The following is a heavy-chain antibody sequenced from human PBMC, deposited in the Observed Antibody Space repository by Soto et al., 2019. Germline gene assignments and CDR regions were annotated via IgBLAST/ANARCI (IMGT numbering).Heavy chain of an antibody. CDR2: ISSSGSTI. Sequence: GGSLRLSCAASGFTFSDYYMSWIRQAPGKGLEWVSYISSSGSTIYYADSVKGRFTISRDNAKNSLYLQMNSLRAEDTAVYYCARDVDADFRTDFDYWGRGTLVTVSS. J-gene: IGHJ4*02. CDR3: ARDVDADFRTDFDY. D-gene: IGHD4-17*01. CDR1: GFTFSDYY. V-gene: IGHV3-11*01.